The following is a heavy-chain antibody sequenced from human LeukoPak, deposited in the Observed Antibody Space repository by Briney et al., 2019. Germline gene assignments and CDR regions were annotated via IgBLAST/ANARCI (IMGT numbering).Heavy chain of an antibody. CDR1: GGTFSSYV. CDR3: ARTVTTVRDYYYYYMDV. V-gene: IGHV1-69*05. J-gene: IGHJ6*03. D-gene: IGHD4-11*01. CDR2: IIPIFGTT. Sequence: SVKVSCKASGGTFSSYVISWVRQAPGQGLEWMGGIIPIFGTTNYAQKFQGRVTITTDESASTAYMELSSLRSEDTAVYYCARTVTTVRDYYYYYMDVWGKGTTVTVSS.